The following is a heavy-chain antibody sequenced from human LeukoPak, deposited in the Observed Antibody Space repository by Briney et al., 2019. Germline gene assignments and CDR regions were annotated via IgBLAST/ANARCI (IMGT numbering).Heavy chain of an antibody. Sequence: GGSLRPSCAASGFTFDDYAMHWVRQAPGKGLEWVSLISGDGGSTYYADSVKGRFTISRDNSKNSLYLQMNSLRTEGTALYYCAKDKVGRGSYPDYWGQGTLVTVSS. CDR2: ISGDGGST. D-gene: IGHD1-26*01. CDR1: GFTFDDYA. J-gene: IGHJ4*02. CDR3: AKDKVGRGSYPDY. V-gene: IGHV3-43*02.